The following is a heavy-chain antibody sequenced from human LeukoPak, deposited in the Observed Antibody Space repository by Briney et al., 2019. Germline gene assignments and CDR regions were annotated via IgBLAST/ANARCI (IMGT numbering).Heavy chain of an antibody. CDR2: ISYDGSNK. V-gene: IGHV3-30*18. D-gene: IGHD4-23*01. CDR3: AKDRYGGFDY. J-gene: IGHJ4*02. CDR1: GFTFSSYG. Sequence: PGRSLRLSCAASGFTFSSYGMHWVRQAPGKGLEWVAVISYDGSNKYYADSVKGRFTISRDNSKNTLYLQMNSLRAEDTAVYYCAKDRYGGFDYWGQGTLVTVSS.